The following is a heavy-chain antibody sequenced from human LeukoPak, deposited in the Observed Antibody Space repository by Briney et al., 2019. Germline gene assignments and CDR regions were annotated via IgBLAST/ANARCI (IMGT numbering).Heavy chain of an antibody. Sequence: SVKVSCKASGGTFSSYAISWVRQAPGQGLEWMGGIIPIFGTANYAQKFQGRVTITADESTSTAYMELSSLRSEDTAVYYCARDQDRMAVAGSALGYWGQGTLVTVSS. CDR1: GGTFSSYA. CDR2: IIPIFGTA. J-gene: IGHJ4*02. CDR3: ARDQDRMAVAGSALGY. D-gene: IGHD6-19*01. V-gene: IGHV1-69*13.